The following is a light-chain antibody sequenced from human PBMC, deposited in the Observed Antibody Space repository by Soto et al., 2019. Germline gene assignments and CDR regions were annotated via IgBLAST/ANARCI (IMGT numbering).Light chain of an antibody. V-gene: IGLV3-21*02. CDR3: QVWDSSSDHVV. CDR1: NIESKN. J-gene: IGLJ2*01. CDR2: DDA. Sequence: SSELSQPPSVSVAPGQTARITCAGNNIESKNVHWYQQKPGQAPVLVVYDDADRPSGIPDRFSGSNSENTATLIISRVAAGDEADYYCQVWDSSSDHVVFGGGTKLTVL.